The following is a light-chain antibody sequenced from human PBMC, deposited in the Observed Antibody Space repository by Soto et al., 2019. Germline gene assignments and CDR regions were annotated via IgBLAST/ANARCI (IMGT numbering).Light chain of an antibody. CDR3: QQYDDYPLT. Sequence: DIRMTQSPSSLSASVGDRVIITCRASQDIHNRLGWFQQKSEKVRKSLIYRASNLQSGVPSRFAGSGSGTAFTLTIDNLQPEDFATYFCQQYDDYPLTFGGGTKVEIK. J-gene: IGKJ4*01. CDR1: QDIHNR. V-gene: IGKV1D-16*01. CDR2: RAS.